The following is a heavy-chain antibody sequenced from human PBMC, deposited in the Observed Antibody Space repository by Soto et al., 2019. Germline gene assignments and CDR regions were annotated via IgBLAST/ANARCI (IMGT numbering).Heavy chain of an antibody. D-gene: IGHD6-19*01. V-gene: IGHV1-24*01. CDR2: FDPEDGET. J-gene: IGHJ5*02. CDR1: GYTLTELS. Sequence: ASVKISCKVSGYTLTELSMHWVRQAPGKGLEWMGGFDPEDGETIYAQKFQGRVTMTEDTSTDTAYMELSSLRSEDTAVYYCATVSAAGTITWFDPWGQGTLVTVSS. CDR3: ATVSAAGTITWFDP.